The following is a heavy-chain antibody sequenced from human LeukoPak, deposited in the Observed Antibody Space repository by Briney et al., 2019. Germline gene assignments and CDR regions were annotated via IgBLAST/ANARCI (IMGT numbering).Heavy chain of an antibody. CDR3: ARDMATPLDY. CDR1: GFTVSSNY. V-gene: IGHV3-53*01. J-gene: IGHJ4*02. D-gene: IGHD5-12*01. CDR2: IYSGGST. Sequence: PGGSLRLSCAASGFTVSSNYMSWVRQAPGKGLEWVSVIYSGGSTYYADSVKGRFTISRDNSKNTLYLQMDSLRAEDTAVYYCARDMATPLDYWGQGTLVTVSS.